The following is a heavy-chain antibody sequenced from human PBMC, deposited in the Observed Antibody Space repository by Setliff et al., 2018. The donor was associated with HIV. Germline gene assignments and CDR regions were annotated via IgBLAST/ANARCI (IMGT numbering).Heavy chain of an antibody. CDR2: LHRSGNT. V-gene: IGHV4-4*07. Sequence: SETLSLTCSVSGGSISSYYWGWIRQPAGKGLEWIGRLHRSGNTINNPSLNSRVTMSVDTSKNHFSLNLHSVTAADTAVYYCARVGANANFDYWGQGIQVTVSS. CDR3: ARVGANANFDY. CDR1: GGSISSYY. J-gene: IGHJ4*02. D-gene: IGHD1-26*01.